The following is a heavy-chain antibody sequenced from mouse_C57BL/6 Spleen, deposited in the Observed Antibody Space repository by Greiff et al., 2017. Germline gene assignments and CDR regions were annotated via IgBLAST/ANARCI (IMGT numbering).Heavy chain of an antibody. D-gene: IGHD2-4*01. Sequence: VQLQQSGPELVKPGASVKISCKASGYTFTDYYMNWVKQSHGKSLEWIGDINPNNGGTSYNQKFKGKATLTVDKSSSTAYMELRSLTSEDSAVYYCAREDDYDYYAMDYWGQGTSVTVSS. CDR2: INPNNGGT. CDR1: GYTFTDYY. V-gene: IGHV1-26*01. J-gene: IGHJ4*01. CDR3: AREDDYDYYAMDY.